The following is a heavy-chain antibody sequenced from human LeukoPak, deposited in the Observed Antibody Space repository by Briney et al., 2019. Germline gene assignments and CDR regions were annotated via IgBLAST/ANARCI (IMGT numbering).Heavy chain of an antibody. V-gene: IGHV3-30*18. CDR1: GFTFSSYG. Sequence: GGSLRLSCAASGFTFSSYGMHWVRQAPGKGLEWVAVISYDGSNKYYADSVKGRFTISRDNSKNTLYLQMNSLRAEDTAVYYCAKDPRRGYGSGSYWFDYWGQGTLVTVSS. CDR2: ISYDGSNK. D-gene: IGHD3-10*01. J-gene: IGHJ4*02. CDR3: AKDPRRGYGSGSYWFDY.